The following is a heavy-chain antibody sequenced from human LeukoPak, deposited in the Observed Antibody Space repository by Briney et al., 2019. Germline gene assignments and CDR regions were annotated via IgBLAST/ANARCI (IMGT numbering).Heavy chain of an antibody. D-gene: IGHD5-12*01. V-gene: IGHV1-2*02. CDR1: GYTFTGYY. CDR2: INPNSGGT. Sequence: GSVKVSCKASGYTFTGYYMHWVRQAPGQGLEWMGWINPNSGGTNYAQKFQGRVTMTRDTSISTAYMELSRLRSDDTAVYYCARERHPYSGYDRGYYMDVWGKGTTVTVSS. J-gene: IGHJ6*03. CDR3: ARERHPYSGYDRGYYMDV.